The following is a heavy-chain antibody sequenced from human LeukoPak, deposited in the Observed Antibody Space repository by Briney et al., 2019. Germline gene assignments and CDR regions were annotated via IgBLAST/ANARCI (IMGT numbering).Heavy chain of an antibody. CDR2: TYTSGST. CDR1: GGSISSGSYY. D-gene: IGHD3-16*01. Sequence: PSETLSLTCTVSGGSISSGSYYWSWIRQPAGKGLEWIGRTYTSGSTNYNPSLKSRVTISVDTSKNQFSLKLSSVTAADTAVYYCARDFGGPMNYYYYYMDVWGKGTTVTISS. CDR3: ARDFGGPMNYYYYYMDV. J-gene: IGHJ6*03. V-gene: IGHV4-61*02.